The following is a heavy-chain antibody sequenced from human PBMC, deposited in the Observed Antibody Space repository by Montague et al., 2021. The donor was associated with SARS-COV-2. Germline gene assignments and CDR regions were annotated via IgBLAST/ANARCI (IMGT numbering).Heavy chain of an antibody. CDR1: GGSIRSSSYY. D-gene: IGHD3-9*01. CDR2: IYYSGST. Sequence: SETLSLTCTVSGGSIRSSSYYWGWNRQPPGKGLEWIGSIYYSGSTYYNPYIKSRVTISVDKSKNQFSLKLGSVADADTAVYYCERDRITIFFGRWFDFWGQGTLVTVSS. V-gene: IGHV4-39*02. J-gene: IGHJ4*02. CDR3: ERDRITIFFGRWFDF.